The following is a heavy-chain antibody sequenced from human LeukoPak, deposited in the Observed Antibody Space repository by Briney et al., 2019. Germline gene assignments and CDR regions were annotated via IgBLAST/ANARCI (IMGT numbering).Heavy chain of an antibody. V-gene: IGHV7-4-1*02. D-gene: IGHD3-3*01. CDR2: INTNTGNP. Sequence: ASVKVSCKASGYTFTGYYMHWVRQAPGQGLEWMGWINTNTGNPTYAQGFTGRFVFSLDTSVSTAYLQISSLKAEDTAVYYCARSVVLEWLFEPGRLFSHFDYWGQGTLVTVSS. CDR1: GYTFTGYY. J-gene: IGHJ4*02. CDR3: ARSVVLEWLFEPGRLFSHFDY.